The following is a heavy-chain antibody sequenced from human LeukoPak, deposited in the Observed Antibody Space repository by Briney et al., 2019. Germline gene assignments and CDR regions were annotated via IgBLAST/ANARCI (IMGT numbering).Heavy chain of an antibody. D-gene: IGHD3-10*01. V-gene: IGHV1-18*01. CDR2: ISGYNGNT. CDR3: ARDYGSGSYYDHNWFDP. Sequence: ASVKVSCKASGYTFTTYGISWVRQAPGQGLEWMGWISGYNGNTNYAQKLQGRVTMTTDTSTSTAYMELRTLRSDDTAVYYCARDYGSGSYYDHNWFDPWGQGTLVTVFS. J-gene: IGHJ5*02. CDR1: GYTFTTYG.